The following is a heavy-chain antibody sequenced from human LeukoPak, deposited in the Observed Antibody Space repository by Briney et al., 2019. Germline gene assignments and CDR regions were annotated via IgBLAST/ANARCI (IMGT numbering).Heavy chain of an antibody. V-gene: IGHV6-1*01. CDR3: AKDCGTGPFACSH. D-gene: IGHD2-15*01. CDR1: GDNISSNSAA. J-gene: IGHJ4*02. CDR2: TYYRSKWYN. Sequence: SQTLSLTCAISGDNISSNSAAWTWIRQSPSRGLEWLGRTYYRSKWYNDYAVSVRSRITIDPDTSKNQFSLQLNSVTPEDTAVYYCAKDCGTGPFACSHWGQGTLVTVSS.